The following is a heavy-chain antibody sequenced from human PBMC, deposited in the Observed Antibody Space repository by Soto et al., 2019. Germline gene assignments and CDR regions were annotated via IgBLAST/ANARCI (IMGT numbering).Heavy chain of an antibody. V-gene: IGHV4-30-4*01. D-gene: IGHD6-6*01. CDR2: IYYSGST. J-gene: IGHJ5*02. Sequence: HVQLQESGPGLVKPSQTLSLTCTVSGGSISSGDYYWSWIRQPPGKGLEWIGYIYYSGSTYYNPSLKSRVTISVDTSKNQFSLRLSSVNAADTAVYYCAPSIAARPGRGPAAPGTWFDPWGQGSLVTVSA. CDR1: GGSISSGDYY. CDR3: APSIAARPGRGPAAPGTWFDP.